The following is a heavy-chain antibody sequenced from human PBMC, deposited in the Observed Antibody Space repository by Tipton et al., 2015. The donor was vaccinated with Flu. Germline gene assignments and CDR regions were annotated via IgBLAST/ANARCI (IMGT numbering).Heavy chain of an antibody. J-gene: IGHJ4*02. Sequence: TLSLTCAVSGGSISSSDWWTWVRQPPGRGLEWIGEIYHGGSTNYNPSLKSRVTISLDKSKGQFSLNLKSVTAADTAVYYCARRDYYDSGGSFDSWGQGTLVTVSS. V-gene: IGHV4-4*02. CDR2: IYHGGST. CDR1: GGSISSSDW. D-gene: IGHD3-22*01. CDR3: ARRDYYDSGGSFDS.